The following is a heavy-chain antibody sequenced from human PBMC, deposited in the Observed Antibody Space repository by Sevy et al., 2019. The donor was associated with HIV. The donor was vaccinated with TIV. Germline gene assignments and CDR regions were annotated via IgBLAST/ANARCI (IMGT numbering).Heavy chain of an antibody. V-gene: IGHV3-15*01. D-gene: IGHD5-18*01. CDR1: GFTFSDAW. CDR3: FVWIQLWAY. Sequence: GGSLRLSCAASGFTFSDAWMSWVRQAPGKGLEWVGRIKSKSDGGTTDYAAPVKGRVTISRDDSKSTLSLQMDSLKTDDTAVYYCFVWIQLWAYWGQGTLVTVSS. CDR2: IKSKSDGGTT. J-gene: IGHJ4*02.